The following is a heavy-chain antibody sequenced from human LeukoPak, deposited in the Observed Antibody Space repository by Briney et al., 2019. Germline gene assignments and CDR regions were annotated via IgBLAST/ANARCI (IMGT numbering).Heavy chain of an antibody. V-gene: IGHV4-34*01. Sequence: SETLSLTCAVYGGSFSGYYRSWIRQPPGKGLEWIGEINHSGSTNYNPSLKSRVTISVDTSKNQFSLKLSSVTAADTAVYYCARSQGVGDGYNLDYWGQGTLVTVSS. CDR2: INHSGST. CDR1: GGSFSGYY. D-gene: IGHD5-12*01. J-gene: IGHJ4*02. CDR3: ARSQGVGDGYNLDY.